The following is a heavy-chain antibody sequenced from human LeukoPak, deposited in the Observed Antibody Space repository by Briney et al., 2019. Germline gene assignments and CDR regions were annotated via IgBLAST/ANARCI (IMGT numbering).Heavy chain of an antibody. V-gene: IGHV5-51*01. CDR3: ARRYYYDSSGYYAFDY. CDR1: GYSFTSYW. D-gene: IGHD3-22*01. Sequence: GESLKISCKGSGYSFTSYWIGWVRQMPGKGLEWMGIIYPGDSDTRYTPSFQGQVTISADKSISTAYLQWSSLKASDTAMYYCARRYYYDSSGYYAFDYWGQGTLVTVSS. CDR2: IYPGDSDT. J-gene: IGHJ4*02.